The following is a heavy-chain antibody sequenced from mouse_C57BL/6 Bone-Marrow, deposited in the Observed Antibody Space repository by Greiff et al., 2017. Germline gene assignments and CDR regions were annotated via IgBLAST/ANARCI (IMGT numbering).Heavy chain of an antibody. D-gene: IGHD2-3*01. J-gene: IGHJ4*01. CDR2: ILPNSGST. CDR3: ARLGDGYYDAMDD. Sequence: QVQLKQPGAELVKPGASVKLSCKASGYTFTSYWMHWVKQRPGQGLEWIGMILPNSGSTNYNEKFKSKATLTVDKSSSTAYMQLSSLTSEDSAVDYCARLGDGYYDAMDDWGQRTSVSVSS. CDR1: GYTFTSYW. V-gene: IGHV1-64*01.